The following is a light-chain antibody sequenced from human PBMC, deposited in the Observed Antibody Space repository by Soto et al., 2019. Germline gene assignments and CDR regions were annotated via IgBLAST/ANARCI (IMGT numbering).Light chain of an antibody. Sequence: LTQPRSVSGSPGQSVTISCTGTSSDVGGYKYVSWYQQHPGKAPKLMIYDVSKPPSGVPDRFSGSRSGNTASLTIYGLQSEDEADYHCCSYAGSYTSDVFGTGTKVTVL. J-gene: IGLJ1*01. CDR2: DVS. V-gene: IGLV2-11*01. CDR1: SSDVGGYKY. CDR3: CSYAGSYTSDV.